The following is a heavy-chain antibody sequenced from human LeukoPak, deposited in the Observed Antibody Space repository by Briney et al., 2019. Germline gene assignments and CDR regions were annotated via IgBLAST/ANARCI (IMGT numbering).Heavy chain of an antibody. J-gene: IGHJ5*02. CDR3: ARDKLGLGELSLYDQ. D-gene: IGHD3-16*02. CDR1: GYTLTGYY. Sequence: ASVTVSCTASGYTLTGYYMHWVRQAPGQGLEWMGWMNPNSGGTKYAQKSQGRVTMTRDTSISTAYMELSRLRSDDTAMYYCARDKLGLGELSLYDQWGQGTLVTVFS. CDR2: MNPNSGGT. V-gene: IGHV1-2*02.